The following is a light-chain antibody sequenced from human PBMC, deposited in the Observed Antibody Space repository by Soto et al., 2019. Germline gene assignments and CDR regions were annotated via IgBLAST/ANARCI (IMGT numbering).Light chain of an antibody. CDR1: QSVSSY. J-gene: IGKJ5*01. CDR2: DAS. CDR3: QQRSNRPIT. V-gene: IGKV3-11*01. Sequence: EIVLTQSPATLSLSKGERATLSCRASQSVSSYLAWYQQKPRQAPRLLINDASNRATGSPARCSGSGSGTDFTLTTSSLEHDDFAVDYCQQRSNRPITFGQGTRLEIK.